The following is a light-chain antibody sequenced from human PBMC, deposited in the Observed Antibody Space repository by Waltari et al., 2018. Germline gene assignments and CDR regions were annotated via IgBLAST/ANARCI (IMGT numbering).Light chain of an antibody. J-gene: IGLJ1*01. CDR1: SSDIGVNDY. Sequence: QPALTQPASVSGSPGQSITLPCTGSSSDIGVNDYVSWSQHHPGNAPKLIIFDFTERHSGVSSRFSGSKSGNTASLTISGLQAEDEADYYCSSYTPSSTSPYVFGTGTTVTVL. CDR2: DFT. V-gene: IGLV2-14*03. CDR3: SSYTPSSTSPYV.